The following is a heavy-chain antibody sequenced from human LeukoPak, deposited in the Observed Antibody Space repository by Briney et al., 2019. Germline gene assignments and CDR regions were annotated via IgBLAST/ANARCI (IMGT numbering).Heavy chain of an antibody. CDR1: GFTFSSYA. J-gene: IGHJ4*02. CDR3: ARAPLDTAMVVDY. D-gene: IGHD5-18*01. Sequence: GGSLRLSCAASGFTFSSYAMSWVRQAPGKGLEWVSAISGSGGSTYYADSVKGRFTISRDNAKNSLYLQMNSLRAEDTAVYYCARAPLDTAMVVDYWGQGTLVTVSS. V-gene: IGHV3-23*01. CDR2: ISGSGGST.